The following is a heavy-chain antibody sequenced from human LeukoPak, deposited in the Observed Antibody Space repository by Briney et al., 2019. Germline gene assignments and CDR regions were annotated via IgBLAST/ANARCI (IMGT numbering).Heavy chain of an antibody. CDR3: ARRGGEAAAGTVAPGFDP. CDR2: IYPADSDT. Sequence: GESLKISCKGSGYSFTNYWIGWVRQMPGKGLEWMGIIYPADSDTRYSPSFQGQVTISADKSISTAYLQWSSLKASDTAMYYCARRGGEAAAGTVAPGFDPWGQGTLVTVSS. D-gene: IGHD6-13*01. V-gene: IGHV5-51*01. CDR1: GYSFTNYW. J-gene: IGHJ5*02.